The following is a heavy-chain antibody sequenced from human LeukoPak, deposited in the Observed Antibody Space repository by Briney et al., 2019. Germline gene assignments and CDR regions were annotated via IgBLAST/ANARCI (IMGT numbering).Heavy chain of an antibody. V-gene: IGHV3-23*01. J-gene: IGHJ5*02. CDR2: ISGSGGST. CDR1: GFTFSSYA. Sequence: GGSLRLFCAASGFTFSSYAMSWVRRAPGKGLEWVSAISGSGGSTYYADSVKGRFTISRDNSKNTLYLQMNSLRAEDTAVYYCAKDPMYSSSWYSPGNWFDPWGQGTLVTVSS. D-gene: IGHD6-13*01. CDR3: AKDPMYSSSWYSPGNWFDP.